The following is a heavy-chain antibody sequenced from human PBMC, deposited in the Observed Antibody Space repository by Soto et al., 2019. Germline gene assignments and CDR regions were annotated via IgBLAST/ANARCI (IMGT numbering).Heavy chain of an antibody. J-gene: IGHJ4*02. V-gene: IGHV5-51*01. CDR1: GYIFTTYW. CDR2: IYPGDSDT. Sequence: PGESLKISCQGSGYIFTTYWIGWVRQMPGKGLEWMGIIYPGDSDTRYSPSFQGQVTISADKSISTAYLQWSSLEASDTAMYYCARASSSWYTKYDYWGQGTLVTVSS. CDR3: ARASSSWYTKYDY. D-gene: IGHD6-13*01.